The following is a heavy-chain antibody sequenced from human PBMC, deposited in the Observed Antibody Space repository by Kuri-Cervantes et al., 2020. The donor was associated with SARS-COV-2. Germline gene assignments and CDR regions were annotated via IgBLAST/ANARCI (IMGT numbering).Heavy chain of an antibody. V-gene: IGHV3-23*01. J-gene: IGHJ6*02. CDR3: AKGEYQLLYGGISGYYYGMDV. D-gene: IGHD2-2*02. Sequence: GESLKISCAASGFTFSSYAMSWVRQAPGKGLEWVSAISGSGGSTYYADSVKGRFTISRDNSKNTLYLQMNSLRAEDTAVYYRAKGEYQLLYGGISGYYYGMDVWGQGTTVTVSS. CDR2: ISGSGGST. CDR1: GFTFSSYA.